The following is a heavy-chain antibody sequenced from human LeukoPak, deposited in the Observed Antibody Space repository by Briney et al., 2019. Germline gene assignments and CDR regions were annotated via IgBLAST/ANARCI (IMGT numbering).Heavy chain of an antibody. D-gene: IGHD4-17*01. Sequence: PSETLSLTCTVSGGSVISGSYYWSWIRQPPGKGLEWIGYIYYSGSTNYNPSLKSRVTISVDTSKNQFSLKLNSVTAADTAVYYCARIDTVTTAYDYWGQGTLVTVSS. V-gene: IGHV4-61*01. CDR3: ARIDTVTTAYDY. CDR1: GGSVISGSYY. CDR2: IYYSGST. J-gene: IGHJ4*02.